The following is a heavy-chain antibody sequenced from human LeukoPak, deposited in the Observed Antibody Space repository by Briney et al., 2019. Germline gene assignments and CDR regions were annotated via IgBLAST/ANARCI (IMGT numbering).Heavy chain of an antibody. D-gene: IGHD1-20*01. CDR2: IRSKAYGGTT. CDR1: GFTFGDYA. V-gene: IGHV3-49*04. CDR3: TRDYNWNDGYYYYYMNV. J-gene: IGHJ6*03. Sequence: PGGSLRLSCTASGFTFGDYAMSWVRQAPGKGLEWVGFIRSKAYGGTTEYAASVKGRFTISRDDSKSIAYLQMNSLKTEDTAVYYCTRDYNWNDGYYYYYMNVWGKGTTVTISS.